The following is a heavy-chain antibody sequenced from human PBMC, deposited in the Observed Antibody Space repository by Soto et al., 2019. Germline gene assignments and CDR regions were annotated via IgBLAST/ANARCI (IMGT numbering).Heavy chain of an antibody. CDR2: IDPSDSYT. D-gene: IGHD1-1*01. Sequence: PGEFLKTSCTGSVSSFTSYWISWVRQMPGKGLAWMGRIDPSDSYTNYSPSFQGHVTISADKSISTAYLQWSSLKASDTAMYYCARSRRDGYNRREDYWGQGTLVTVS. V-gene: IGHV5-10-1*01. CDR3: ARSRRDGYNRREDY. CDR1: VSSFTSYW. J-gene: IGHJ4*02.